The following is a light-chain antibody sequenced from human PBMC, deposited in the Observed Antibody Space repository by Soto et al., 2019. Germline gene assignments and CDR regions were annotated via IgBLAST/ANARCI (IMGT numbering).Light chain of an antibody. V-gene: IGKV1-5*01. J-gene: IGKJ1*01. CDR1: HDISTF. CDR2: DAS. Sequence: DIQMTQSPSSLSASVGDRVTITCRASHDISTFLAWYQQKPGKAPKLLIYDASSLESGVPSRFSGSGSGTEFTLTISSLQPDDFATYYCQQYNSYSPKTFGQGTKVDIK. CDR3: QQYNSYSPKT.